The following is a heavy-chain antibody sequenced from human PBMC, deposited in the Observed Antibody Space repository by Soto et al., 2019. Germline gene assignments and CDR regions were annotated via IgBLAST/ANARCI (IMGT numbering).Heavy chain of an antibody. V-gene: IGHV3-15*01. CDR1: GFTFSNAW. CDR3: TTGEDIVVVPAAIRHYYYYYYMEV. Sequence: EVQLVESGGGLVKPGGSLRLSCAASGFTFSNAWMSWVRQAPGKGLEWVGRIKSKTDGGTTDYAAPVKGRFTISRDDSKITLYLQMNSLKTEDTAVYYCTTGEDIVVVPAAIRHYYYYYYMEVWGKGTTVTVSS. D-gene: IGHD2-2*01. CDR2: IKSKTDGGTT. J-gene: IGHJ6*03.